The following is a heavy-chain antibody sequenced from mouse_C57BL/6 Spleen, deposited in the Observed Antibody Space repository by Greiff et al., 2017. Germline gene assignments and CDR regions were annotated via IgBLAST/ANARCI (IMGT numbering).Heavy chain of an antibody. Sequence: QVQLQQSGPELVKPGASVKISCKASGYAFSSSWMNWVKQRPGKGLEWIGRIYPGDGDTNYNGKFKGKATLTADKSSSTAYMQLSSLTSEDSAVYFCAREGIYYCGSGPVWGTGTTVTVSS. CDR1: GYAFSSSW. CDR3: AREGIYYCGSGPV. D-gene: IGHD1-1*01. J-gene: IGHJ1*03. CDR2: IYPGDGDT. V-gene: IGHV1-82*01.